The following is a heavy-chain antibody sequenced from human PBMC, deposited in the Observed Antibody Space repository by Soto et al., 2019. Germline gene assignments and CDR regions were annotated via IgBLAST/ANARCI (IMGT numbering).Heavy chain of an antibody. D-gene: IGHD4-17*01. Sequence: GGSLRLSWVAFGFNFSSFAMHWVRQAPGKGLEWVALIRYDGSQKYYADSVKGRFTISRDNFKNTVYLQMNNLRAEDTAVFYCARGYGGNSAAFDIWGQGTMVTVSS. J-gene: IGHJ3*02. V-gene: IGHV3-30*02. CDR3: ARGYGGNSAAFDI. CDR1: GFNFSSFA. CDR2: IRYDGSQK.